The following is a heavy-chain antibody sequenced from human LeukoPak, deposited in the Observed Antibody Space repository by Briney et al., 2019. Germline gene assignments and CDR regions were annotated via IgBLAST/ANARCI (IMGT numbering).Heavy chain of an antibody. CDR3: ARGQYSSGWYTFDY. J-gene: IGHJ4*02. Sequence: ASVKVSYKASGGTFSSYAISWVRQATGQGLEWMGWMNPNSGNTGYAQKFQGRVTMTRNTSISTAYMELSSLRSEDTAVYYCARGQYSSGWYTFDYWGQGTLVTVSS. V-gene: IGHV1-8*02. D-gene: IGHD6-19*01. CDR2: MNPNSGNT. CDR1: GGTFSSYA.